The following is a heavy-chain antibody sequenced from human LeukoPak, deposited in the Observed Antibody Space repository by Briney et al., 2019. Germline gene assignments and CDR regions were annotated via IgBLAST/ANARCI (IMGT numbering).Heavy chain of an antibody. CDR3: ARDPTTQTFDY. CDR1: GYTFTIYG. V-gene: IGHV1-18*01. D-gene: IGHD4-11*01. CDR2: ISTYNGNT. Sequence: ASVKVSCKASGYTFTIYGISWVRQAPGQGLEWMGWISTYNGNTNYAQKLQGRVTMTTDTSTTTAYMELRSLTPDDTAVYYCARDPTTQTFDYWGQGTLVTVSS. J-gene: IGHJ4*02.